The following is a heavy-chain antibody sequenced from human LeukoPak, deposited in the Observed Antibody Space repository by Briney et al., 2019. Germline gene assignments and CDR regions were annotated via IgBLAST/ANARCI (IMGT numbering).Heavy chain of an antibody. CDR1: GGSISSYY. V-gene: IGHV4-59*01. CDR3: ARGNYDFWSGYYFHPPGDYYYYGMDV. D-gene: IGHD3-3*01. CDR2: IYYGGST. J-gene: IGHJ6*02. Sequence: SETLSLTCTVSGGSISSYYWSWIRQPPGKGLEWIGYIYYGGSTNYNPSLKSRVTISVDTSKNQFSLKLSSVTAADTAVYYCARGNYDFWSGYYFHPPGDYYYYGMDVWGQGTTVTVSS.